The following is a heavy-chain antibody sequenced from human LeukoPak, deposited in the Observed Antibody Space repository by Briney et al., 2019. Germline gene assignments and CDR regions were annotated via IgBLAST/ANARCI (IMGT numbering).Heavy chain of an antibody. CDR3: AKWGDYDVLTGYYDSDY. Sequence: PGASLRLSCAASGFSFSNYAMSWVRQVPGKGLGWVSAISGRDDSTYYADSVKGRFTISRDTSKNTLYLQMNSLGAEDTAVYYCAKWGDYDVLTGYYDSDYWGQGTLVTVSS. CDR2: ISGRDDST. CDR1: GFSFSNYA. J-gene: IGHJ4*02. V-gene: IGHV3-23*01. D-gene: IGHD3-9*01.